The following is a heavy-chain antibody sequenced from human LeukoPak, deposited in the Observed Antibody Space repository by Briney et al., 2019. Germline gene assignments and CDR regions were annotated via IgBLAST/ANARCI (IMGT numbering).Heavy chain of an antibody. CDR2: SYDRGST. J-gene: IGHJ6*02. CDR3: QKTAYEILTGGVNYYYYGMDV. D-gene: IGHD3-9*01. Sequence: SETMSVTGTVTGGSSSSYYWSWIREHPGKQPNQIGKSYDRGSTHYNPSLKSRVTISVDTSKNQFSLKLSSVTAADTVFFFKQKTAYEILTGGVNYYYYGMDVWGQGTTVTVSS. CDR1: GGSSSSYY. V-gene: IGHV4-59*01.